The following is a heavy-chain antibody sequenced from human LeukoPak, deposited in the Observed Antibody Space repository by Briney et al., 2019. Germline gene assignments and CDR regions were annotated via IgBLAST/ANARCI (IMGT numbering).Heavy chain of an antibody. V-gene: IGHV4-34*01. J-gene: IGHJ6*03. D-gene: IGHD3-22*01. Sequence: SETLSLTCAVYGGSFSGYYWSWIRQPPGKGLGWIGEINHSGSTNYNPSLKSRVTISVDTSKNQFSLKLSSVTAADTAVYYCARGLVVSSGYYLVTYYYYYYMDVWGKGTTVTVSS. CDR3: ARGLVVSSGYYLVTYYYYYYMDV. CDR2: INHSGST. CDR1: GGSFSGYY.